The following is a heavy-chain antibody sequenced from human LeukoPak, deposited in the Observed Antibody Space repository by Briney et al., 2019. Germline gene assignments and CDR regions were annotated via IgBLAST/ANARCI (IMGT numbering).Heavy chain of an antibody. CDR1: GYSISSGYY. CDR3: ARLGYYDILTGYSPNWFDP. D-gene: IGHD3-9*01. Sequence: SETLSLTCTVSGYSISSGYYWGWIRQPPGKGLEWIGSIYHSGSTYYNPSLKSRVTISVDTSKNQFSLKLSSVTAADTAVYYCARLGYYDILTGYSPNWFDPWGQGPLVPVSS. CDR2: IYHSGST. J-gene: IGHJ5*02. V-gene: IGHV4-38-2*02.